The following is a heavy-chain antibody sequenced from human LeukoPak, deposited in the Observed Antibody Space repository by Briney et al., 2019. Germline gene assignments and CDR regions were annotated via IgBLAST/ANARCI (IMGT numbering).Heavy chain of an antibody. CDR2: LHTSGIT. V-gene: IGHV4-4*07. CDR1: GASISSYY. D-gene: IGHD1-26*01. J-gene: IGHJ4*02. Sequence: SETLSLTCTVSGASISSYYWTWIRQPAGKGLAWIGRLHTSGITNYNPSLKSRVTMSVDTSKNHFSLKLSSVTTADTAVYYCARVTIGIGSGSYLFDYWGQGTLVTVSS. CDR3: ARVTIGIGSGSYLFDY.